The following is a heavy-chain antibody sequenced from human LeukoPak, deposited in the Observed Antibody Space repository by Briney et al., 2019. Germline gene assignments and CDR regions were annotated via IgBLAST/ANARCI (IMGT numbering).Heavy chain of an antibody. J-gene: IGHJ4*02. CDR1: GGSFSDYY. V-gene: IGHV3-11*04. CDR2: ISSSGSTI. Sequence: PSETLSLTCGVYGGSFSDYYMSWIRQAPGKGLEWVSYISSSGSTIYYADSVKGRFTISRDNAKNSLYLQMNSLRAEDTAVYYCARAGGYGWRKGLDYWGQGTLVTVSS. D-gene: IGHD3-16*01. CDR3: ARAGGYGWRKGLDY.